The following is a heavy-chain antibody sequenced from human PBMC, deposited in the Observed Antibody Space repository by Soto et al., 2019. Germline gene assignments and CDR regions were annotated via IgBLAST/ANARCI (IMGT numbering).Heavy chain of an antibody. CDR2: IGAYNGHT. Sequence: QVPLVQSGPEVKKPGASVKVSCKASGYTFSSYGIIWVRQAPGQGLEWMGWIGAYNGHTTYAQNLQGRVTMTTDTSTSTAYMELRSRRSDDTAVYYCAREVTTVTPVFDYWGQGSLVTVSS. D-gene: IGHD4-17*01. CDR3: AREVTTVTPVFDY. CDR1: GYTFSSYG. J-gene: IGHJ4*02. V-gene: IGHV1-18*01.